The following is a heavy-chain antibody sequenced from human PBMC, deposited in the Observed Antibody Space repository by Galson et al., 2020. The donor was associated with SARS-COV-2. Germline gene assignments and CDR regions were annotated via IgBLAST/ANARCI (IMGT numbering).Heavy chain of an antibody. CDR1: GGTFSSYA. J-gene: IGHJ4*02. V-gene: IGHV1-69*13. D-gene: IGHD3-22*01. CDR2: IIPIFGTA. CDR3: AREAGFDTYYYDSSKEFDY. Sequence: SVKVSCTASGGTFSSYAISWVRQAPGQGLEWMGGIIPIFGTANYAQKFQGRVTITADESTSTAYMELSSLRSEDTAVYYCAREAGFDTYYYDSSKEFDYWGQGTLVTVSS.